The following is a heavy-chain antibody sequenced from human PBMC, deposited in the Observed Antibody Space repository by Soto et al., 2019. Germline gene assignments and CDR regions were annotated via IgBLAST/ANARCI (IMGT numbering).Heavy chain of an antibody. J-gene: IGHJ4*02. V-gene: IGHV5-51*01. CDR1: GYTFSNFW. Sequence: GESLKISCQCYGYTFSNFWIGWVRQLPGKGLEWMGIIYPGDHETRYSPSFHGKVTLSVDKSINTAYLQWNSLEASDSAFYFCARSPRSSPYFDYWGQGALVTVYS. D-gene: IGHD6-13*01. CDR3: ARSPRSSPYFDY. CDR2: IYPGDHET.